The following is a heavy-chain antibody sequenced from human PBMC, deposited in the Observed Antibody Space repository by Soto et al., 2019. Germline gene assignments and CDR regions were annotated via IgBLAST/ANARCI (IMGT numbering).Heavy chain of an antibody. J-gene: IGHJ6*02. D-gene: IGHD2-2*01. CDR2: IYHSGST. V-gene: IGHV4-38-2*01. CDR3: ARGYCSSTSCYHGMDV. Sequence: SETLSLTCAVSGYSISSGYYWGCIRQPPGKGLEWIGSIYHSGSTYYNPSLKSRVTISVDTSKNQFSLKLSSVTAADTAVYYCARGYCSSTSCYHGMDVWGQGTTVTVYS. CDR1: GYSISSGYY.